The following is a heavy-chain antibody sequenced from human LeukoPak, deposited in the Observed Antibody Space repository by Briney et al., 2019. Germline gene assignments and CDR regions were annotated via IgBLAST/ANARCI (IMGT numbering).Heavy chain of an antibody. CDR2: ISTYNGNT. CDR3: ARDQLSRGVWFDP. J-gene: IGHJ5*02. Sequence: GASVKVSCKASGYTFTSYGISWVRQAPGQGLEWMGWISTYNGNTNYAQKLQGRVTMTTEISTSTAYMELRSLRSDDTAVYYCARDQLSRGVWFDPWGQGTLVTASS. CDR1: GYTFTSYG. V-gene: IGHV1-18*01. D-gene: IGHD1-1*01.